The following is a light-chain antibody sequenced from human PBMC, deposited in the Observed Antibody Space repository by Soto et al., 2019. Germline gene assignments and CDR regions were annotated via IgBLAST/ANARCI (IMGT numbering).Light chain of an antibody. CDR3: QQYTSYPWT. V-gene: IGKV1-5*03. Sequence: DIQMTQSPSTLSASVGDRVTITCRASQSISSWLAWYQQKPGKAPKLLIYKASSLESGVPSRFSGSGSGTEFTLTISSLQPDDFAAYCCQQYTSYPWTFGQGTKVALK. CDR1: QSISSW. J-gene: IGKJ1*01. CDR2: KAS.